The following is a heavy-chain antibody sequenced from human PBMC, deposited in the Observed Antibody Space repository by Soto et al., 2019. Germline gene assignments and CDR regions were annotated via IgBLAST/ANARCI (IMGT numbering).Heavy chain of an antibody. CDR1: GFTISSNA. Sequence: LRLSCAASGFTISSNAMYWVRQAPGKGLEWVSAISDRGDTTHYADSVKGRFTISRDTSKNTLYLQLNTLRADDTAVYYCAKDKPGTTSFDCWGQGTLFTVSS. V-gene: IGHV3-23*01. CDR3: AKDKPGTTSFDC. D-gene: IGHD1-1*01. J-gene: IGHJ4*02. CDR2: ISDRGDTT.